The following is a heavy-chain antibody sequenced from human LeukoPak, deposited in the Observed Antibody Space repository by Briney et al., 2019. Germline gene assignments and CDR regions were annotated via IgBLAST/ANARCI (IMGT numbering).Heavy chain of an antibody. Sequence: KSSETLSLTCTVSGGPISTYYWSWIRQPPGKGLEWIGSIDHSGSTNYSPSLKSRATISIDTSKNQFSLKVRSVTAADTAVYYCVRGAVRQILDAFNIWGQGTLVTVSS. D-gene: IGHD1-26*01. J-gene: IGHJ3*02. CDR3: VRGAVRQILDAFNI. CDR2: IDHSGST. V-gene: IGHV4-59*01. CDR1: GGPISTYY.